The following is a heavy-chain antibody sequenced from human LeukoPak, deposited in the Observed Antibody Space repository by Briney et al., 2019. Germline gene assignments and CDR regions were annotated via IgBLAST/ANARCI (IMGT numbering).Heavy chain of an antibody. D-gene: IGHD3-22*01. J-gene: IGHJ4*02. CDR2: ISSSSSTI. Sequence: GGSLRLSCAASGFPFSSYEMNWVRPAPGQGLEWGAYISSSSSTIYYADSVKGRFTISRDNAKNSLYLQMNSVRADDTAGYYCARDQYYDSSGAFGYWGQGTLVTVSS. CDR1: GFPFSSYE. V-gene: IGHV3-48*03. CDR3: ARDQYYDSSGAFGY.